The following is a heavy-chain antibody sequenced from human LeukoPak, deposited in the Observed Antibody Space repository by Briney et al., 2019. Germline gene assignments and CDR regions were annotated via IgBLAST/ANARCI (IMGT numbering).Heavy chain of an antibody. CDR3: ARGLGLFDY. Sequence: ETLSLTRTVSGYSISSGYYWGWIRQPPGKGLEWVANIKQDGSEKYYVDSVKGRFTISRDNAKNSLYLQMNSLRAEDTAVYYCARGLGLFDYWGQGTLVTVSS. CDR1: GYSISSGYY. D-gene: IGHD3-16*01. CDR2: IKQDGSEK. J-gene: IGHJ4*02. V-gene: IGHV3-7*01.